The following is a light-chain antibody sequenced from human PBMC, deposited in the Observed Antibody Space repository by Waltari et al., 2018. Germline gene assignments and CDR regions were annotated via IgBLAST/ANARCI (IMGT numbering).Light chain of an antibody. V-gene: IGKV3-20*01. CDR1: QSVRSNY. CDR2: GAA. CDR3: QQYGNSPPWT. J-gene: IGKJ1*01. Sequence: EVVFTQSPGTLSLSPGERATLSCRASQSVRSNYLAWYQQKPGQAPRLLIYGAASRATGIPDRFSGSGSETDFTLIISRLEPEDSAVYYCQQYGNSPPWTFGQGTKVEIK.